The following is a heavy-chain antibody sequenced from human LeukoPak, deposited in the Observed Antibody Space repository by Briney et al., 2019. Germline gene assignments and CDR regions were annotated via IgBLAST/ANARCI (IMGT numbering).Heavy chain of an antibody. Sequence: GGSLRLSCAASGFTFSNAWMSWVRQAPGKGLEWVGRIKNKIDGGTTDYAAPVKGRFTISRDDSKNTLFLQMNSLKTEDTAVYYFPTISAPGVGESFDYGGQGALVTVSS. V-gene: IGHV3-15*01. CDR1: GFTFSNAW. J-gene: IGHJ4*02. D-gene: IGHD3-3*02. CDR3: PTISAPGVGESFDY. CDR2: IKNKIDGGTT.